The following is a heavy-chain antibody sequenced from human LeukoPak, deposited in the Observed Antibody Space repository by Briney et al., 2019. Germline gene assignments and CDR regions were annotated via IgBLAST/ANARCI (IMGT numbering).Heavy chain of an antibody. CDR3: ASGDILTGYYSGYYFDY. V-gene: IGHV1-2*06. CDR1: GDTFTGYY. D-gene: IGHD3-9*01. J-gene: IGHJ4*02. Sequence: ASVKVSCKQPGDTFTGYYMHWVRQAPGQGLEWMGRIKPNRGGTKYAQKFQGRVTMTRDTSISTAYMELSRLRSVDTAVYYCASGDILTGYYSGYYFDYWGQGTLVTVS. CDR2: IKPNRGGT.